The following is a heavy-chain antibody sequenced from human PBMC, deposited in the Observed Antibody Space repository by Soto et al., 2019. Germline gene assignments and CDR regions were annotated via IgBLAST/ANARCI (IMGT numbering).Heavy chain of an antibody. CDR1: GYSISSGYY. V-gene: IGHV4-38-2*01. J-gene: IGHJ4*02. Sequence: SETLSLTCAVSGYSISSGYYWGWIRQPPGKGLEWIGSIYHSGSTYYNPSLKSRVTISVDTSKNQFSLKLTSVTVADTAVYYCASYRGALYFESWGPGILVTVSS. CDR2: IYHSGST. CDR3: ASYRGALYFES. D-gene: IGHD3-16*01.